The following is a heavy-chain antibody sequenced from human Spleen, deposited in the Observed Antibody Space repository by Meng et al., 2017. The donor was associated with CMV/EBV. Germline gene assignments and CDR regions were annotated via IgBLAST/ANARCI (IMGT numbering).Heavy chain of an antibody. CDR2: IYYSGST. D-gene: IGHD1-14*01. CDR3: ARVPGLGEPFDY. Sequence: LQLPESGPGLGKPSETLSLTCTVSGGSISSSSYYWGWIRQPPGKGLEWIGSIYYSGSTYYNPSLKSRVTISVDTSKNQFSLKLSSVTAADTAVYYCARVPGLGEPFDYWGQGTLDTVSS. J-gene: IGHJ4*02. V-gene: IGHV4-39*07. CDR1: GGSISSSSYY.